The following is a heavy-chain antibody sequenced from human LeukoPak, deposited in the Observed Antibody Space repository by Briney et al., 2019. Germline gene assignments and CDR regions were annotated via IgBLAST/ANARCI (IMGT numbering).Heavy chain of an antibody. CDR3: ARDSGSSGYYLEYFQH. D-gene: IGHD3-22*01. Sequence: PGGSLRLSCAASGITFSTSTMNWVRQAPGKGLEWVSYISSSSRTIYDADSVKGRFTISRDNAQNSLYLQMNSLRDEDTAVYYCARDSGSSGYYLEYFQHWGQGTLVTVSS. J-gene: IGHJ1*01. CDR2: ISSSSRTI. V-gene: IGHV3-48*02. CDR1: GITFSTST.